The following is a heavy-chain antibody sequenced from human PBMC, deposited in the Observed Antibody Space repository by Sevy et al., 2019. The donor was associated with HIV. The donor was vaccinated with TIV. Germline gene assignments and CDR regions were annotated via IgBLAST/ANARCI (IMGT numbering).Heavy chain of an antibody. J-gene: IGHJ4*01. CDR3: ARDSPGYGGYSY. Sequence: GGSLRLSCAASRFTFKTYWMSWVRQAPGKGLEWVGNIKEDGSAKYYADSVRGRFTISRDNAKNSLYLEMSSLRVEDTAVYYCARDSPGYGGYSYWGQGTLVTVSS. CDR2: IKEDGSAK. D-gene: IGHD1-26*01. V-gene: IGHV3-7*01. CDR1: RFTFKTYW.